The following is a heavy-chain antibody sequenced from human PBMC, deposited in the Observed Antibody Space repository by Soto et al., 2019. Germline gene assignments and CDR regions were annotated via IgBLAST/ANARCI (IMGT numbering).Heavy chain of an antibody. CDR2: IYYSGST. CDR1: GGSISSGGYY. D-gene: IGHD3-9*01. J-gene: IGHJ6*02. CDR3: ARDYSFDPEDYGMDV. Sequence: SETLSLTCTVSGGSISSGGYYWSWIRQHPGKGLEWIGYIYYSGSTYYNPSLKSRVTISVDTSKNQFSLKLSSVTAADTAVYYCARDYSFDPEDYGMDVWGQGTTVTVSS. V-gene: IGHV4-31*03.